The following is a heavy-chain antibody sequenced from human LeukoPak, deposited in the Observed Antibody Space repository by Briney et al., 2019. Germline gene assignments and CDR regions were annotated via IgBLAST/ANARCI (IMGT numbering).Heavy chain of an antibody. V-gene: IGHV3-7*03. CDR1: GFTFSSYW. Sequence: GGTLRLSCAASGFTFSSYWMSWVRQAPGKGLEWVANIKQDGSEKYYVDSVKGRFTISRDNAKNSPYLQMNSLRAEDAALYYCARDIGSATIDFDYWGQGTLVTVSS. D-gene: IGHD5-24*01. CDR3: ARDIGSATIDFDY. CDR2: IKQDGSEK. J-gene: IGHJ4*02.